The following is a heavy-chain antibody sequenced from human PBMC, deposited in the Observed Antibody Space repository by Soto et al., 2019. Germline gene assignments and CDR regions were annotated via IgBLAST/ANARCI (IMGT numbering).Heavy chain of an antibody. CDR2: IYYSGST. D-gene: IGHD6-13*01. V-gene: IGHV4-31*03. CDR3: ARSYSSSWSYFDY. Sequence: QVQLQESGPGLVKPSQSLSLTCTVSGGSISSGGYYWSWIRQHPGKGLEWIGYIYYSGSTYYNPSLKSRVTISVDTSKNQFSLKLSSVTAADTAVYYCARSYSSSWSYFDYWGQGTLVTVSS. J-gene: IGHJ4*02. CDR1: GGSISSGGYY.